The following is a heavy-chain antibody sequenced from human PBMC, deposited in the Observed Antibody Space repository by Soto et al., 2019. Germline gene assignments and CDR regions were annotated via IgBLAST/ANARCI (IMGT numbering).Heavy chain of an antibody. D-gene: IGHD2-2*01. CDR3: ASGRYCSSTRCYLAGFDP. V-gene: IGHV1-69*02. CDR2: IIPILGIA. Sequence: QVQLVQSGAEVKKPGSSVKVSCKASGGAFSSYTISWVRQASGQGFEWMGRIIPILGIANYAQKFQGRVTITADKSTSTAYMDLSSLRSQDTAVYYCASGRYCSSTRCYLAGFDPWGQGTLVTVSS. CDR1: GGAFSSYT. J-gene: IGHJ5*02.